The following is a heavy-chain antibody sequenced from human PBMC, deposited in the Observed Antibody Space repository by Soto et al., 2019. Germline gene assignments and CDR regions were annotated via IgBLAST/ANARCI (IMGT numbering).Heavy chain of an antibody. D-gene: IGHD4-17*01. J-gene: IGHJ4*02. V-gene: IGHV4-59*01. CDR3: ARDLHGDYVFDY. CDR2: IYYSGST. CDR1: GGSISSYY. Sequence: SETLSLTCTVSGGSISSYYWSWIPQPPGKGLEWIGYIYYSGSTNYNPSLKSRVTISVDTSNNQFSLKLSSVTAADTAVYYCARDLHGDYVFDYWGQGTLVTVSS.